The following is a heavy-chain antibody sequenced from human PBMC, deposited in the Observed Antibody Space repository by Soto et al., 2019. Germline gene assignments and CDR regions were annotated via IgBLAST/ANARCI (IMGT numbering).Heavy chain of an antibody. CDR2: FYSSGSI. CDR1: GYSISAGGYY. J-gene: IGHJ5*02. V-gene: IGHV4-31*03. Sequence: SETLSLTCFVSGYSISAGGYYWSWIRHHPGKGLEWIGSFYSSGSIIYNPSLRSRVSISGDTSSNQFSMSLTSVTAADTARYYCARMYSSGSGWFHTWGQGTLVNVS. D-gene: IGHD6-19*01. CDR3: ARMYSSGSGWFHT.